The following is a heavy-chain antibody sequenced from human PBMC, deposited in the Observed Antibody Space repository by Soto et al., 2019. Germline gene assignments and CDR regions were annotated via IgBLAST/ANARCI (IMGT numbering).Heavy chain of an antibody. V-gene: IGHV3-23*01. Sequence: GGSLRLSCAASGFTFSSYAMSWVRQAPGKGLEWVSVISGSDDSTYYADSVKGRFTISRDNSKNTLYLQMNSLRAEDTAVYYCARSPYSVSYLAYFDYWGQGTLVTVSS. CDR2: ISGSDDST. D-gene: IGHD1-26*01. CDR1: GFTFSSYA. J-gene: IGHJ4*02. CDR3: ARSPYSVSYLAYFDY.